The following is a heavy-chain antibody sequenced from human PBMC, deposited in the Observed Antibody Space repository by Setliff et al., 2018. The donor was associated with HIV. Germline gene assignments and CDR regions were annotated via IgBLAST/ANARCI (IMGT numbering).Heavy chain of an antibody. J-gene: IGHJ2*01. Sequence: SETLSLTCTVSGGSISSYYWSWIRQSPGKGLEWLGHIYTSGSTNYNPSLKSRLTISVDTSENQFSLKLSSVTAADTAVYYCARAAYSGTYLWEPATDLWGRGTLVTVSS. V-gene: IGHV4-4*08. CDR1: GGSISSYY. CDR2: IYTSGST. D-gene: IGHD1-26*01. CDR3: ARAAYSGTYLWEPATDL.